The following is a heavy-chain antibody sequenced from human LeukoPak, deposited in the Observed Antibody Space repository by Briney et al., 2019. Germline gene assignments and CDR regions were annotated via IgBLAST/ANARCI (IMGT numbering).Heavy chain of an antibody. CDR3: AAEAPLRFDP. CDR1: GFTFSSSA. V-gene: IGHV1-58*01. D-gene: IGHD1-26*01. Sequence: GASVKVSCKASGFTFSSSAVQWVRQARGQSLEWIGWIVVGSGNTNYAQKFQERVTIPRDMSTSTAYMELSSLRSEDPAVYYCAAEAPLRFDPWGQGTLVTVSS. CDR2: IVVGSGNT. J-gene: IGHJ5*02.